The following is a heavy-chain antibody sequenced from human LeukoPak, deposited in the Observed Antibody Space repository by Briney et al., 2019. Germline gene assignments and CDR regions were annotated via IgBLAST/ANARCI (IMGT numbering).Heavy chain of an antibody. J-gene: IGHJ4*02. Sequence: GGSLRLSCAASGFTFSDYYMNWIRQAPGKGLEWVSYISSSGSTIYYADSVKGRFTISRDNAKNSLYLQMNSLRAEDTAVYYCARDRPIFGVVITNFDYWGQGTLVTVSS. D-gene: IGHD3-3*01. CDR2: ISSSGSTI. CDR3: ARDRPIFGVVITNFDY. CDR1: GFTFSDYY. V-gene: IGHV3-11*04.